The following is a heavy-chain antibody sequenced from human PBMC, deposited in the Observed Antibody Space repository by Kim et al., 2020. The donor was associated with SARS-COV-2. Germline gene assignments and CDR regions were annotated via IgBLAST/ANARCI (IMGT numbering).Heavy chain of an antibody. CDR2: IDPSDSYT. Sequence: GASLKISCKGSGYSFTSYWISWVRQMPGKGLEWMGRIDPSDSYTNYSPSFQGHVTISADKSISTAYLQWSSLKASDTAMYYCASRGRPEYSSSSGSYYYGMDVWGQGTTVTVSS. J-gene: IGHJ6*02. V-gene: IGHV5-10-1*01. CDR1: GYSFTSYW. D-gene: IGHD6-6*01. CDR3: ASRGRPEYSSSSGSYYYGMDV.